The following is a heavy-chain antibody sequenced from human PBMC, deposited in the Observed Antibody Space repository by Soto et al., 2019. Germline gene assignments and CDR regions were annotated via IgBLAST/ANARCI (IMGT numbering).Heavy chain of an antibody. V-gene: IGHV1-69*13. CDR1: GGTFSSYA. CDR2: IIPIFGTA. J-gene: IGHJ3*02. D-gene: IGHD5-12*01. Sequence: SVKVSCKASGGTFSSYAISWVRQAPGQGLEWMGGIIPIFGTANYAQKFQGRVTITADESTSTAYMELSSLRSEDTAVYYCARYSGYDYSNTTNDAFDIWGQGTMVTVSS. CDR3: ARYSGYDYSNTTNDAFDI.